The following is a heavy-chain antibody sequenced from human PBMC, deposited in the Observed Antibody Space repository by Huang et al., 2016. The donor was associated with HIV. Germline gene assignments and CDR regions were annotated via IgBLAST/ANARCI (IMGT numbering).Heavy chain of an antibody. CDR3: AMSLRYQYDSRSYWGRYFDY. V-gene: IGHV1-69*01. D-gene: IGHD3-16*01. CDR1: GGSFSDQI. J-gene: IGHJ4*02. CDR2: IVPLFRAP. Sequence: QVQLEQSGPAVRKPGSSVKVSCHASGGSFSDQIISWVRQAPGQRFEWMGGIVPLFRAPADAQELKGRVTITADEFTATIYMELNSLTSEDTAVYYCAMSLRYQYDSRSYWGRYFDYWGQGTLVTVSS.